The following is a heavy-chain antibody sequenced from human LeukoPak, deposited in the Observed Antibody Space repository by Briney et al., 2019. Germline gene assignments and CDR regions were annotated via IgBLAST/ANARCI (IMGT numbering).Heavy chain of an antibody. CDR2: IYYNGNT. D-gene: IGHD6-13*01. J-gene: IGHJ5*02. Sequence: PSETLSLTCTVSGGSISSSSYYWGWIRQPPGKGLEWIGSIYYNGNTYYNPSLKSRVTISVDTSKNQFSLKVNSVTAADTAVYYCARVRPRSIAAPTSCFDPWGQGTLVTVSS. CDR1: GGSISSSSYY. CDR3: ARVRPRSIAAPTSCFDP. V-gene: IGHV4-39*07.